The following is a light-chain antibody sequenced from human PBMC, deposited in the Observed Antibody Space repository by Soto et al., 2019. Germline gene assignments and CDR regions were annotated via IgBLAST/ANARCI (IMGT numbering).Light chain of an antibody. CDR3: QQYNNWPPWT. CDR1: QSVSSN. V-gene: IGKV3-15*01. CDR2: GAS. J-gene: IGKJ1*01. Sequence: EIVMTQSPATLSASLGERATLSCRASQSVSSNLAWYQQKPGQAPRLLISGASTRATGIPARSSGSGSGTEVSLTISSLQSEDFVVYYCQQYNNWPPWTFGRGTKVEIK.